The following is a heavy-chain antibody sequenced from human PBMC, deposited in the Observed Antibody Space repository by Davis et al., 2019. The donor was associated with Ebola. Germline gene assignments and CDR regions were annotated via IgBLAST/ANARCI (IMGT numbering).Heavy chain of an antibody. J-gene: IGHJ2*01. CDR2: LIPILGIA. CDR1: AGTFSSYA. CDR3: ARDKSHPYSSSPGFDL. Sequence: AASVKVSCKASAGTFSSYAISWVRQAPGQGLEWMGRLIPILGIADYAHKFQGRVTITADESTSTAYMELSSLRSEDTAVYYCARDKSHPYSSSPGFDLWGRGTLVTVSS. D-gene: IGHD6-6*01. V-gene: IGHV1-69*04.